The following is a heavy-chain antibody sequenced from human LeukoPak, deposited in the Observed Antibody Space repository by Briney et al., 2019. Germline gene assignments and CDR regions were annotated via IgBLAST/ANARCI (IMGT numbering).Heavy chain of an antibody. CDR2: INWNGGST. CDR1: GFTFDDYG. J-gene: IGHJ6*02. D-gene: IGHD2-15*01. Sequence: PGGSLRLSCAASGFTFDDYGMSWVRQAPGKGLGWVSGINWNGGSTGYADSVKGRFTISRDNAKNSLYLQMNSLRAEDTALYYCARGYCSGGSCYGATRFGMDVWGQGTTVTVSS. CDR3: ARGYCSGGSCYGATRFGMDV. V-gene: IGHV3-20*04.